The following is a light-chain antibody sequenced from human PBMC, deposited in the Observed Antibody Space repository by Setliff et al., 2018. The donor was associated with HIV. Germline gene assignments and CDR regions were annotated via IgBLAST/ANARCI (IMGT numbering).Light chain of an antibody. V-gene: IGLV2-14*01. Sequence: QSALAQPPSASGSPGQSVTISCTGTSSDVGDYNYVSWYQQHPGKAPKLMIYEITKRPSGVSNRFSGSKSGNTASLTISGLQAEDEADYYCSSYTSSSTRVFGTGTKVTVL. CDR1: SSDVGDYNY. CDR3: SSYTSSSTRV. J-gene: IGLJ1*01. CDR2: EIT.